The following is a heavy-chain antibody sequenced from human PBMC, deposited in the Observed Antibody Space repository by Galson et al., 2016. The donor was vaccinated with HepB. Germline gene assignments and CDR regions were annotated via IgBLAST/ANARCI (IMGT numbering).Heavy chain of an antibody. Sequence: GGPFNSYAISWVRQAPGQGLEWMGGIVPIFGRAIYAHKFQGRVTITADDSAGTGYLEMTSLRSDDTAVYFCAGGEGDGYKMAYFDYWGQGTLVSVSS. J-gene: IGHJ4*02. CDR1: GGPFNSYA. D-gene: IGHD5-24*01. CDR3: AGGEGDGYKMAYFDY. V-gene: IGHV1-69*01. CDR2: IVPIFGRA.